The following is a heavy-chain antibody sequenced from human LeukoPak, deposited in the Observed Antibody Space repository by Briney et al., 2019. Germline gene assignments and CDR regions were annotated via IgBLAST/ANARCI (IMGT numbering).Heavy chain of an antibody. CDR1: GGSISSYY. CDR3: ARHKRRHYYDSSGYLDY. D-gene: IGHD3-22*01. J-gene: IGHJ4*02. Sequence: SETLSLTCTVSGGSISSYYWSWIRPPPGKGLEWIGYIYYSGSTNYNPSLKSRVTISVDTSKNQFSLKLSSVTAADTAVYYCARHKRRHYYDSSGYLDYWGQGTLVTVSS. CDR2: IYYSGST. V-gene: IGHV4-59*08.